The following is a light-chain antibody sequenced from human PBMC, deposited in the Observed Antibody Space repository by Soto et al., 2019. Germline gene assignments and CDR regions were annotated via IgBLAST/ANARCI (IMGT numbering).Light chain of an antibody. J-gene: IGKJ5*01. Sequence: EGELTKSPATLSLSPRERATLSCRASQSVGSFLAWYQQKPGQAPRLLMYGASDRAAGTPGRFSGSGSGTDFTLTISGLEPEDSAVYYCQQFDDSVTFGQGTRLEIK. V-gene: IGKV3-11*01. CDR3: QQFDDSVT. CDR1: QSVGSF. CDR2: GAS.